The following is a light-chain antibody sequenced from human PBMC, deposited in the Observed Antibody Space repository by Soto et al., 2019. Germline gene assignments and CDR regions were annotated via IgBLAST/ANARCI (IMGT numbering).Light chain of an antibody. CDR1: QSVSSN. CDR3: QQYNNWPPTWT. V-gene: IGKV3-15*01. Sequence: VLTQPASVSVSPGERATLSCRASQSVSSNLAWYQQKPGQAPRLLIYGASTRATGIPARFSGSGSGTEFTLTISSLQSEDFAVYYCQQYNNWPPTWTFGQGTKVDIK. CDR2: GAS. J-gene: IGKJ1*01.